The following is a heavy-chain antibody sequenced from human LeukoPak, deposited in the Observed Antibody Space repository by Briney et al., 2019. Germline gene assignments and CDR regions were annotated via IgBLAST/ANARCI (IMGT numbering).Heavy chain of an antibody. D-gene: IGHD1-26*01. CDR3: VKGGQWDLLLA. J-gene: IGHJ5*01. V-gene: IGHV4-59*02. CDR2: VYSGTN. CDR1: GGSAAGNY. Sequence: SETLSLTCTVSGGSAAGNYWSWIRQSPEKGLEWIGFVYSGTNNYNPSLRGRVTISEDTSKNQFSLKLTSVTAADTAVYYCVKGGQWDLLLAWGHGTLVSVSA.